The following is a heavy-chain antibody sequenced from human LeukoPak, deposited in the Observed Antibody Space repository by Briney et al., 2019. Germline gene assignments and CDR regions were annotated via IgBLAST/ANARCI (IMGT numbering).Heavy chain of an antibody. CDR2: IYYSGST. D-gene: IGHD2-2*01. CDR3: ARETSTSWHGMDV. CDR1: GGSISGSSYY. Sequence: PSETLSLTCTVSGGSISGSSYYWGWIRQPPGKGLEWIGSIYYSGSTYYNPSLKSRVTISVDTSKNQFSLKLSSVTAADTAVYYCARETSTSWHGMDVWGQGTTVTVSS. J-gene: IGHJ6*02. V-gene: IGHV4-39*07.